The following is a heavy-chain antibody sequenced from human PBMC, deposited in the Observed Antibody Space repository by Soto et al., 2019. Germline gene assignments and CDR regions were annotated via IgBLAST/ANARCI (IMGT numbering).Heavy chain of an antibody. J-gene: IGHJ1*01. CDR3: ARTQTLRYTSDGYGGD. CDR1: VVTLSTNN. Sequence: GGSLRRTCVSPVVTLSTNNMNWVRQAPWKGLERVSVIYRGGSTYYSDSVKGRFAISRDISKNTVFLDMNSLRAEDTAVYYCARTQTLRYTSDGYGGDWGQGSMFTVS. V-gene: IGHV3-53*01. D-gene: IGHD6-25*01. CDR2: IYRGGST.